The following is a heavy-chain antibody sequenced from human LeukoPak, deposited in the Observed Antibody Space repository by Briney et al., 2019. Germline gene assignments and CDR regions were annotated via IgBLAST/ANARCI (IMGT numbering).Heavy chain of an antibody. CDR1: GFTFNNAW. CDR3: ARDRDIVAFDS. D-gene: IGHD5-12*01. J-gene: IGHJ4*02. Sequence: KPGGSLTLSCAVSGFTFNNAWMSWVRQAPGKGLEWVSSISSSSSYIRYADSVKGRFTISRDSAKNSVYLQMNSLRADDTAVYYCARDRDIVAFDSWGQGTLVTVSS. CDR2: ISSSSSYI. V-gene: IGHV3-21*01.